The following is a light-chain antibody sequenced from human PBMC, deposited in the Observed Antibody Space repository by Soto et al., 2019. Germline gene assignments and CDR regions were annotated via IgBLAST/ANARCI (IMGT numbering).Light chain of an antibody. CDR2: DVS. Sequence: QSALTQPHSMSGSPGQSVTISCTGTSGDVGGFNYVSWYQQHPGKAPKLMIYDVSKRPSGVPDRFSGSKSGSTASLTISGLKAEDEADYYCCSLGGYYNLVFGGGTKVTVL. CDR1: SGDVGGFNY. CDR3: CSLGGYYNLV. V-gene: IGLV2-11*01. J-gene: IGLJ2*01.